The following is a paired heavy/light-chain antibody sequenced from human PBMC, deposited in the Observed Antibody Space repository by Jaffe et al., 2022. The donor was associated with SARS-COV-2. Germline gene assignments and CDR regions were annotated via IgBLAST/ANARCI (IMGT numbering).Light chain of an antibody. V-gene: IGKV1-9*01. J-gene: IGKJ4*01. CDR3: QQLNVHPLT. CDR1: HDIGIY. CDR2: AAS. Sequence: IQLTQSPSFLSASVGDRVTITCRASHDIGIYLAWYQQKPGKAPRLLIYAASTLQSGVPSRFSGSGSGTELTLTISNLQPEDFATYYCQQLNVHPLTFGGGTKVEIK.
Heavy chain of an antibody. CDR3: ARDPYYYGSGTIYNNYMDV. V-gene: IGHV3-48*01. J-gene: IGHJ6*03. CDR2: IRGGGRLL. Sequence: EVQLVESGGGLVQPGGSLRLSCVASGFTFSTYDMNWVRQAPGKGLEWVSDIRGGGRLLNYADSVKGRFTISRDNAANSLYLQMTSLRAEDTAVYYCARDPYYYGSGTIYNNYMDVWGKGTTVTVSS. CDR1: GFTFSTYD. D-gene: IGHD3-10*01.